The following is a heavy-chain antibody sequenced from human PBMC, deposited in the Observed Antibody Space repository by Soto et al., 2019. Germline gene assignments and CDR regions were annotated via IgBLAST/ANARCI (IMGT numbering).Heavy chain of an antibody. J-gene: IGHJ6*02. CDR1: GYTFTSYA. CDR2: INAGNGNT. V-gene: IGHV1-3*01. CDR3: AGALWSGYRLYYYYYGMDV. D-gene: IGHD3-3*01. Sequence: QVQLVQSGAEVKKPGASVKVSCKASGYTFTSYAMHWVRQAPGQRLEWMGWINAGNGNTKYSQKFQGRVTITRDTSGSTAHMELSSLRSEDTAVYYCAGALWSGYRLYYYYYGMDVWGQGTTVTVSS.